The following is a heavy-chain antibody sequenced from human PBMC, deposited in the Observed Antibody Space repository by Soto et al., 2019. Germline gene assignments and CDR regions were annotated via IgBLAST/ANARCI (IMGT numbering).Heavy chain of an antibody. J-gene: IGHJ6*02. V-gene: IGHV1-18*04. CDR3: ARETITMVRGVIPSAYGGMDV. D-gene: IGHD3-10*01. CDR1: GYTFTSYG. CDR2: ISAYNGNT. Sequence: GASVKVSCKASGYTFTSYGISWVRQAPGQGLEWMGWISAYNGNTNYAQKLQGRVTMTTDTSTSTAYMELRSLRSDDTAVYYCARETITMVRGVIPSAYGGMDVWGQGTTVTVSS.